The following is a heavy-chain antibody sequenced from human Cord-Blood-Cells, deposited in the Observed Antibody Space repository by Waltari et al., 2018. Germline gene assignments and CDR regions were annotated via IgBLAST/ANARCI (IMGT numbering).Heavy chain of an antibody. Sequence: GQLVESGGGVVQPGRSLRLSCAASGFTFSSYAMHWVRQAPGKGLEWVAVISYDGSNKYYADSVKGRFTISRDNSKNTRYLQMNSLMAEDTAVYYCARAGGCSGGSCYYYYGMDVWGQGTTVTVSS. V-gene: IGHV3-30-3*01. J-gene: IGHJ6*02. CDR2: ISYDGSNK. D-gene: IGHD2-15*01. CDR1: GFTFSSYA. CDR3: ARAGGCSGGSCYYYYGMDV.